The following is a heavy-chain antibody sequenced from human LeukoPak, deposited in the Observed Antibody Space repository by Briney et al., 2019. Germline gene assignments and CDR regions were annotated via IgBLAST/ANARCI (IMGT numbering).Heavy chain of an antibody. CDR2: IKQDGSEK. Sequence: GGSLRLSCAASGFTFRTYRMTWVRQAPGKGLEWVANIKQDGSEKYYVDSVKGRFTISRDNAKNSLYLQMNSLRAEDTAVYYCVRDMDVWGQGTTVTVSS. J-gene: IGHJ6*02. CDR1: GFTFRTYR. CDR3: VRDMDV. V-gene: IGHV3-7*01.